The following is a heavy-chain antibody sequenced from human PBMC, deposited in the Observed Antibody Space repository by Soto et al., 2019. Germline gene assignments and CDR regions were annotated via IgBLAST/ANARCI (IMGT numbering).Heavy chain of an antibody. CDR1: GYAFTTYH. Sequence: VASVKVSCKASGYAFTTYHMYWVRQAPGQGLEWMGMIDPSDGTTTYAQKLQGRVTMTRDTATSTVYMELSSLRSEDTAVYYCARDEVPDVQNDAFDIWGQGTMVTV. J-gene: IGHJ3*02. CDR2: IDPSDGTT. V-gene: IGHV1-46*04. CDR3: ARDEVPDVQNDAFDI.